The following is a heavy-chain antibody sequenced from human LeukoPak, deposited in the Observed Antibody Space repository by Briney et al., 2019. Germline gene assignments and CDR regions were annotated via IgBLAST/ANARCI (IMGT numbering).Heavy chain of an antibody. CDR2: INPSGGSA. Sequence: ASVKVSCKASGYTFTSYYMHWVRQAPGQGLEWMGIINPSGGSASYAQKFQGRVTMTRDMSTSTVYMELSSLRSEDTAVYYCARDLVGSMVRGVSYYYMDVWGKGTTVTVSS. D-gene: IGHD3-10*01. CDR1: GYTFTSYY. V-gene: IGHV1-46*01. J-gene: IGHJ6*03. CDR3: ARDLVGSMVRGVSYYYMDV.